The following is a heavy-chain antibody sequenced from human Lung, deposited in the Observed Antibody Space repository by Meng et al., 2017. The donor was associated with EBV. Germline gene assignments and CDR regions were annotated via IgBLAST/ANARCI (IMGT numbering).Heavy chain of an antibody. Sequence: VQWVHAGAEGKKPGSSVKVACKTSGGSFRTHTFSWVRQAPGQGLEWMGGLIAVFDKTKAAPRFQDRVTFTADESTSTAYMELSSLTFDDTAVYFCARGRRNEPLFDYWGQGTLVTVSS. CDR2: LIAVFDKT. J-gene: IGHJ4*02. CDR1: GGSFRTHT. D-gene: IGHD1-14*01. CDR3: ARGRRNEPLFDY. V-gene: IGHV1-69*13.